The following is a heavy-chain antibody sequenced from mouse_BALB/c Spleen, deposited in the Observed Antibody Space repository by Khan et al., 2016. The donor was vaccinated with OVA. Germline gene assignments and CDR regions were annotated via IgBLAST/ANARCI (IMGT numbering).Heavy chain of an antibody. D-gene: IGHD2-14*01. V-gene: IGHV9-4*02. CDR3: ARGGAAYYRNDGGAMDY. J-gene: IGHJ4*01. CDR2: INTHSGVP. CDR1: GYTFTTAG. Sequence: QIQLVQSGPELKKPGETVRISCKASGYTFTTAGMQWVQKMPGKGLKWIGWINTHSGVPKYAEDFKGRFAFSLDTSASTAYLQITNLKNEDTATHFCARGGAAYYRNDGGAMDYWGQGTSVTVSS.